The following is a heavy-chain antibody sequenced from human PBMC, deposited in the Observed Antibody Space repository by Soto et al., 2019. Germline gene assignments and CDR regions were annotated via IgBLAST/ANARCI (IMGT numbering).Heavy chain of an antibody. CDR1: GFSVGSNY. CDR3: ARKSDSSPVPEADGV. CDR2: IYSNGDT. V-gene: IGHV3-53*02. D-gene: IGHD2-8*01. J-gene: IGHJ4*02. Sequence: EVQLVETGGGLIQPGGSLRLSCAASGFSVGSNYMTWVRQSPGKGLEWVSLIYSNGDTDYADSVKGRFSISRDNFKNTLYLQMNNLRAEDTAVYHCARKSDSSPVPEADGVWGRGNRVTVSS.